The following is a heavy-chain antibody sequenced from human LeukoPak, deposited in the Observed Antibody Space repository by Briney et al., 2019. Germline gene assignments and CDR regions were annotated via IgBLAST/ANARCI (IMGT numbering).Heavy chain of an antibody. CDR3: TRNSGWYGLS. Sequence: GGSLRLSCTVSGFTLSSYEMSWLRQAPGKGLEWVSSIDYDGGSGHYAGSVKGRFTISRDNSNNTLFLHLNSLRGEDTAVYYCTRNSGWYGLSWGQGTLVTVSS. CDR2: IDYDGGSG. D-gene: IGHD6-19*01. J-gene: IGHJ1*01. CDR1: GFTLSSYE. V-gene: IGHV3-23*01.